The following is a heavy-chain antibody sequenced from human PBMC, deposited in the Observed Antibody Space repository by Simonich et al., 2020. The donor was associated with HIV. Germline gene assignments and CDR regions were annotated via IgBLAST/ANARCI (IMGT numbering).Heavy chain of an antibody. J-gene: IGHJ4*02. CDR3: VSRAEDILTGSGGGGYFDY. CDR2: SYPCDSYT. V-gene: IGHV5-51*03. CDR1: GYSFTSYW. Sequence: EMQLVQSGAEVKKPGESLKISCKGSGYSFTSYWIGWVRQSPGKGLDWIEISYPCDSYTRYIPDFQGQVTISAEKSISTAYLQWSSLKASDTAMYYCVSRAEDILTGSGGGGYFDYWGQGTLVTVSS. D-gene: IGHD3-9*01.